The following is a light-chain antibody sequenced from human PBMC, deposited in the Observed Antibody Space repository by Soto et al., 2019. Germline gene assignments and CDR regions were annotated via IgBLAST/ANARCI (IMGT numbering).Light chain of an antibody. CDR1: SSDVGGYNF. Sequence: QSALTQPASVSGSPGQSITISCTGTSSDVGGYNFVSWYQQHPGKAPRLMIFDVNNRRSGVSTRFSGSKSGNTASLTISGLQAEDEADYYCCSYSGSNTIVVFGGGTKVTVL. CDR2: DVN. V-gene: IGLV2-14*03. CDR3: CSYSGSNTIVV. J-gene: IGLJ2*01.